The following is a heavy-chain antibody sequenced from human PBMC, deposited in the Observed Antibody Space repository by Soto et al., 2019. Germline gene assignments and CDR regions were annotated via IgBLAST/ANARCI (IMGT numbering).Heavy chain of an antibody. CDR2: IKQDGSEK. D-gene: IGHD1-26*01. V-gene: IGHV3-7*03. J-gene: IGHJ3*02. Sequence: PGGSLRLSCAASGFTFSTYWMSWVHQAPGKGLEWVANIKQDGSEKYYVDSVKGRFTISRDNAKNSLYLQMNSLRAEDTAVYYCARGGRRSGSYADAFDIWGQGTMVTVSS. CDR3: ARGGRRSGSYADAFDI. CDR1: GFTFSTYW.